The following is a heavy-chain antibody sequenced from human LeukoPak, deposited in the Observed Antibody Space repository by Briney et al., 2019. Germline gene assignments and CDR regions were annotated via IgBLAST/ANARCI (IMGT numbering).Heavy chain of an antibody. CDR2: IYHGGSI. Sequence: SQTLSLTCAVSGGSISSGGSYWSWVRQPPGKGLEWIGYIYHGGSIYYNPSLKSRVTISLDRSKNQFSLNLSSVTAADTAIYYCARDSSAPRSYFALDVWGQGTTVTVSS. CDR3: ARDSSAPRSYFALDV. CDR1: GGSISSGGSY. D-gene: IGHD6-19*01. V-gene: IGHV4-30-2*01. J-gene: IGHJ6*01.